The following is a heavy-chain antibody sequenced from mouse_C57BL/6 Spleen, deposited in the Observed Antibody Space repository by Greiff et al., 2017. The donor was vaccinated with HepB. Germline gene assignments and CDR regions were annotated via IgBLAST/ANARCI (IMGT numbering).Heavy chain of an antibody. Sequence: EVKVVESVAELVRPGASVKLSCTASGFNIKNTYMHWVKQRPEQGLEWIGRIDPANGNTKYAPKFQGKATITADTSSNTAYLQLSSLTSEDTAIYYCARFYYGSRGYFDVWGTGTTVTVSS. CDR1: GFNIKNTY. J-gene: IGHJ1*03. CDR3: ARFYYGSRGYFDV. CDR2: IDPANGNT. V-gene: IGHV14-3*01. D-gene: IGHD1-1*01.